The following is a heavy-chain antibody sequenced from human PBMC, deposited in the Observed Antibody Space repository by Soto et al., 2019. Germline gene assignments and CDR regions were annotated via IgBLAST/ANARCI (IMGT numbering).Heavy chain of an antibody. V-gene: IGHV3-30-3*01. D-gene: IGHD5-12*01. CDR2: ISYKGNNK. CDR1: GFTFSGFA. J-gene: IGHJ4*02. Sequence: GESLKISCAASGFTFSGFAMHWVRQSPGKGLEWVAFISYKGNNKYYAESVKGRFTISRDNSENTLYLQMSSLRGDDTAVYYCARDPDEDQLNPGGSFVNWGQGTLVTVSS. CDR3: ARDPDEDQLNPGGSFVN.